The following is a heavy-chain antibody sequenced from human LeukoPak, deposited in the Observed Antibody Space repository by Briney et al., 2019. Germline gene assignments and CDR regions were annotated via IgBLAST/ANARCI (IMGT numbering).Heavy chain of an antibody. Sequence: SETLSLTCAVYSVSFSGYYWSWIRQPPGKGLEWIGEINHSGSTNYNPSLKRRVTISVDTSKNQFSLKLSSVTAADTAVYYCARVNSSGWYVSYWGQGTLVTVSS. CDR2: INHSGST. V-gene: IGHV4-34*01. CDR1: SVSFSGYY. D-gene: IGHD6-19*01. CDR3: ARVNSSGWYVSY. J-gene: IGHJ4*02.